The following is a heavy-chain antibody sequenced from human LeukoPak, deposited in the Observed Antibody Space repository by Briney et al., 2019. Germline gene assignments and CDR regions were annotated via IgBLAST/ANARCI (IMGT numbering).Heavy chain of an antibody. D-gene: IGHD5-18*01. V-gene: IGHV3-23*01. J-gene: IGHJ4*02. Sequence: PGGSLRLSCAASGFTFSSYAMSWVRQAPGKGLEWVSAISGSGGSTYYADSVKGRFTISRDNSKNTLYPQMNSLRAEDTAVYYCAKSGRGGSYAGFDYWGQGTLVTVSS. CDR2: ISGSGGST. CDR3: AKSGRGGSYAGFDY. CDR1: GFTFSSYA.